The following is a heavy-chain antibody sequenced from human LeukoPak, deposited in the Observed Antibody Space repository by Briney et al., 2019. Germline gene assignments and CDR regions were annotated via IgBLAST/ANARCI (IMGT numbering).Heavy chain of an antibody. V-gene: IGHV4-38-2*02. CDR2: IHHSGST. CDR3: ARDRPGRYCSSTRCYMASPFDP. J-gene: IGHJ5*02. D-gene: IGHD2-2*02. Sequence: SETLSLTCTVSGYSISSGFYWGWIRQPPGKGLEWIGSIHHSGSTYYKSSLKSRVTISVDTSKNQFSLKLSSVTAADTAVYYCARDRPGRYCSSTRCYMASPFDPWGQGTLVTVSS. CDR1: GYSISSGFY.